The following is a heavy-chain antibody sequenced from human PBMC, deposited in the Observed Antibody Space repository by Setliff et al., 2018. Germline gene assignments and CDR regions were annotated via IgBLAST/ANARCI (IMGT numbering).Heavy chain of an antibody. Sequence: ASVKVSCKTSGYSFTNYGINWVRQAPGQGLEWMGWNSGYARRFQGRVTMTIDTPTRTANMVLRSLRSDDTLVYYCGRAPPTVVIPPGRAFFDPWGQGTLVTVAS. CDR1: GYSFTNYG. D-gene: IGHD2-2*01. CDR3: GRAPPTVVIPPGRAFFDP. CDR2: NSG. J-gene: IGHJ5*02. V-gene: IGHV1-18*01.